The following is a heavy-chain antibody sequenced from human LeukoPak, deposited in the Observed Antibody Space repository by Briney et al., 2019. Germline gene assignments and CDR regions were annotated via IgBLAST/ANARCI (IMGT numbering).Heavy chain of an antibody. Sequence: PGGSLRLSCAASGFTFSSYGMHWVRQAPGKGLEWVAFIRYDGSNKYYADSVKGRFTISRDNSKNTLYLQMNSLRAEDTAVYYCAKDLAAEASSTRLRGFDYRGRGTLVTVSS. CDR3: AKDLAAEASSTRLRGFDY. CDR2: IRYDGSNK. J-gene: IGHJ4*02. V-gene: IGHV3-30*02. D-gene: IGHD2-2*01. CDR1: GFTFSSYG.